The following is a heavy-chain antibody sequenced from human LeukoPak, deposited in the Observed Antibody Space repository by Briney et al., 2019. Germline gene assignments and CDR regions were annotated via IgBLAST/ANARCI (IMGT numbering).Heavy chain of an antibody. D-gene: IGHD3-22*01. CDR3: ANTDVTDSSGYFLY. Sequence: GSSVKVSCKASGGTFSSYAISWVRQAPGQGLEWMGGIIPIFGTANYAQKFQGRVTITADKSTSTAYMELSSLRSEDAAVYYCANTDVTDSSGYFLYWGQGTLVTVSS. CDR2: IIPIFGTA. V-gene: IGHV1-69*06. J-gene: IGHJ4*02. CDR1: GGTFSSYA.